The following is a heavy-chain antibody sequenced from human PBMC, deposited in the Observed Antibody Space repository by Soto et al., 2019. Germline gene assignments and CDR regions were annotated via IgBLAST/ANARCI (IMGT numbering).Heavy chain of an antibody. J-gene: IGHJ4*02. V-gene: IGHV3-23*01. Sequence: EVQLLESGGGLVQPGGSLRLSCAASGFTFSSYAMSWVRQAPGKGLEWVSYISGSGGSTYYADSVKGRFTISRDNSKNARYLQMNSLGAEDTAVYDCAKDVDVAASMTPFDYWGQGTLVTVSS. D-gene: IGHD2-15*01. CDR1: GFTFSSYA. CDR2: ISGSGGST. CDR3: AKDVDVAASMTPFDY.